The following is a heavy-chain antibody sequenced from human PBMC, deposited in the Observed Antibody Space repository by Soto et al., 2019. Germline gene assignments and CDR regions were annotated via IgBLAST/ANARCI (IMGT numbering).Heavy chain of an antibody. D-gene: IGHD6-19*01. CDR3: ARDRGAVTGQYFDY. CDR1: GFTFSAVY. Sequence: QVQLEESGGGLVKPGGSLRLSCAASGFTFSAVYMSWIRQAPNKGLEYISYISSSGTSANYADSVMGRFTISRDNAKNSLYLQMNSLRAEDTAVYYCARDRGAVTGQYFDYWGQGALVTVSS. J-gene: IGHJ4*02. CDR2: ISSSGTSA. V-gene: IGHV3-11*05.